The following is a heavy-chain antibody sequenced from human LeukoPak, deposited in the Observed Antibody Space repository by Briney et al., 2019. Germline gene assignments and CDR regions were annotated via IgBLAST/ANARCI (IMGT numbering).Heavy chain of an antibody. CDR1: GYSFTNYA. CDR2: ITVGNGNT. D-gene: IGHD6-19*01. CDR3: ARDLKQFGGWLDY. Sequence: ASVKVSCKASGYSFTNYAIHWVCQAPGQRLEWMGWITVGNGNTKYSQKFQDRVTITRDTSANTVYIELSSLRSEDTAVYYCARDLKQFGGWLDYWGQGTLVTVSS. V-gene: IGHV1-3*01. J-gene: IGHJ4*02.